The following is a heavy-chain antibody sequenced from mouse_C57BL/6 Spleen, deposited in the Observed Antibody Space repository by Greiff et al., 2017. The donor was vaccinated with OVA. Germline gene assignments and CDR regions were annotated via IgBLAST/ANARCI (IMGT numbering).Heavy chain of an antibody. CDR2: IDPSDSYT. V-gene: IGHV1-50*01. CDR3: AAPSWYFDV. J-gene: IGHJ1*03. Sequence: QVQLKQPGAELVKPGASVKLSCKASGYTFTSYWMQWVKQRPGQGLEWIGEIDPSDSYTNYNQKFKGKATLTVDTSSSTAYMQLSSLTSEDSAVYYCAAPSWYFDVWGTGTTVTVSS. CDR1: GYTFTSYW.